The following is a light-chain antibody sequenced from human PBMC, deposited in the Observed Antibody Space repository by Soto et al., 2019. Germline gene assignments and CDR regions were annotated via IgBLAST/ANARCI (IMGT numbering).Light chain of an antibody. CDR2: GAS. V-gene: IGKV3-20*01. J-gene: IGKJ2*01. Sequence: EIVLTQSPGTLSLSPGERATLSCRASQSLRNDYLAWYQQKPGLAPRLLVYGASSRASGIPDRFSGSGSGTDFTLTITRLEPEDFAVYYCQQYGRSSPYNFGQGTKLEIK. CDR1: QSLRNDY. CDR3: QQYGRSSPYN.